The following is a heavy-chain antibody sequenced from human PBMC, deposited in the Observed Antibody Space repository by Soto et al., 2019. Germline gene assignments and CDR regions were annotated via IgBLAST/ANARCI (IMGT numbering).Heavy chain of an antibody. CDR1: GFTFSSYA. D-gene: IGHD3-9*01. J-gene: IGHJ4*02. Sequence: GGSLRLSCAASGFTFSSYAMHWVRQAPGKGLEWVAVISYDGSNKYYADSVKGRFTISRDNSKNTLYLQMNSLRAEDTAVYYCARVVTEYYDILTGYLDYWGQGTLVTVSS. CDR2: ISYDGSNK. CDR3: ARVVTEYYDILTGYLDY. V-gene: IGHV3-30-3*01.